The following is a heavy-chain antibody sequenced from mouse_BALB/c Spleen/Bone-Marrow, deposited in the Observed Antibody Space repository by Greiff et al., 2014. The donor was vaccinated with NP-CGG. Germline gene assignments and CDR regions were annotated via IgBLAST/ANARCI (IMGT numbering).Heavy chain of an antibody. CDR2: INPDSNTI. CDR1: GFDFNSYW. D-gene: IGHD2-3*01. V-gene: IGHV4-1*02. CDR3: ARLGYYGWFAY. J-gene: IGHJ3*01. Sequence: EVQRVESGGGLVQPGGSLKLSCAASGFDFNSYWMSWVRQAPGKGQEWIGEINPDSNTINYTPSLKDKFIISRDNAKNTLYLQMSKVRSEDTALYYCARLGYYGWFAYWGQGTLVTVSA.